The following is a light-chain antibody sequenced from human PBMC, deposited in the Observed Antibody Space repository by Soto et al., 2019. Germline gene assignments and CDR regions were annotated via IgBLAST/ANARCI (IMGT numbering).Light chain of an antibody. V-gene: IGLV2-14*01. CDR1: SSDVGGYDY. Sequence: HSVLTQPASVSGSPGQSITISCTGTSSDVGGYDYVSWYQQHPGKAPKLIIYEVSNRPSGVSNRFSGSKSDNTASLTISGLQAEDEADYYCSSYTTSSILLFGGGTK. CDR2: EVS. CDR3: SSYTTSSILL. J-gene: IGLJ3*02.